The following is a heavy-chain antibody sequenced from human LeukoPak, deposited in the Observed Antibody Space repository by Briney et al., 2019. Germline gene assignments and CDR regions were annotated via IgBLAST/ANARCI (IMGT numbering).Heavy chain of an antibody. D-gene: IGHD1-1*01. V-gene: IGHV3-30*03. Sequence: GGSLRLSCEASGFTFSSYSMNWVRQAPGKGLEWLAVISYHGSNIYYADSMKGRFTISRDNSKNTAFLQMNSLRPEDTALYYCARKNEQGVTDFWGQGALVTVSA. CDR3: ARKNEQGVTDF. CDR2: ISYHGSNI. CDR1: GFTFSSYS. J-gene: IGHJ4*02.